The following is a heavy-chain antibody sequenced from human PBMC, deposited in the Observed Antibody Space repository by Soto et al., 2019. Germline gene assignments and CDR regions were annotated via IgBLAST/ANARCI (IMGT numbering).Heavy chain of an antibody. V-gene: IGHV3-23*01. J-gene: IGHJ4*02. CDR1: GFTFSSYA. Sequence: GGSLRLSCAASGFTFSSYAMSWVRQAPGKGLEWVSAISGSGGSTYYTDSVKGRFTISRDNSKNTLYLQMNSLRAEDTAVYYCAKVRGRGYYDFWSGSCFDYWGQGTLVTVSS. CDR2: ISGSGGST. D-gene: IGHD3-3*01. CDR3: AKVRGRGYYDFWSGSCFDY.